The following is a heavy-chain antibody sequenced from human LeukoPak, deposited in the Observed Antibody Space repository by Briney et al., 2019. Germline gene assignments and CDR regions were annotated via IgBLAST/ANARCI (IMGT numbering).Heavy chain of an antibody. Sequence: PSVKVSCKASGRTFSGNSITWVRQAPGQGLEWMGRFIPILNTTNYTQDFQGRVTLTADKSTSTAYMELMSLGSEDTAVYYCARETRDSNWNSVAYLDHWGQGTLVTVSS. D-gene: IGHD1-7*01. J-gene: IGHJ4*02. V-gene: IGHV1-69*08. CDR2: FIPILNTT. CDR1: GRTFSGNS. CDR3: ARETRDSNWNSVAYLDH.